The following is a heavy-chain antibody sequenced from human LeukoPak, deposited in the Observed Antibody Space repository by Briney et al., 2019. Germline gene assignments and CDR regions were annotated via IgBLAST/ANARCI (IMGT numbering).Heavy chain of an antibody. CDR2: ITSNSGSI. CDR3: ARTYCSGDDCYSNAFDI. V-gene: IGHV3-21*01. Sequence: GGSLRLSCAASKFSFSRYSMNWVRQAPGKGLEWVSSITSNSGSIYYAESVKGRFTISRDNAKNSLYLQMNSLRAEDTAVYYCARTYCSGDDCYSNAFDIWGQGTMVTVSS. J-gene: IGHJ3*02. CDR1: KFSFSRYS. D-gene: IGHD2-21*02.